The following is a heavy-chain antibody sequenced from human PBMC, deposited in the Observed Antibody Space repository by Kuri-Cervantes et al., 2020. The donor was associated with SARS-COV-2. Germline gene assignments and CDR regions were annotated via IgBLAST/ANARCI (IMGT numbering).Heavy chain of an antibody. CDR1: GYPISSITFD. CDR3: ARGRPMRDFWSGYRPHSPNVYLDY. D-gene: IGHD3-3*01. V-gene: IGHV4-39*01. Sequence: LHISCTVSGYPISSITFDWGWIRQPPGKGLEWIGSIYASGDTYYSSSLKSRLSLSVDPSKNQFSLWLTSVTAEDTAIYSCARGRPMRDFWSGYRPHSPNVYLDYRGQGTLVTVSS. J-gene: IGHJ4*02. CDR2: IYASGDT.